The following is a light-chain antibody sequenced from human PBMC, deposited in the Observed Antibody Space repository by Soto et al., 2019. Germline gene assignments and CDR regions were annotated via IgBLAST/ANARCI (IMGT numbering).Light chain of an antibody. V-gene: IGLV2-14*01. Sequence: QSVLTQPASVSGSPGQSITISCTGTSSDVGGYNYVSWYQQNPGKAPKLMIYEVSNRPSGVSNRFSGSKSGNTASLTISGLQAEDEADYYCSSYASSSTGVFGTGTKVTVL. CDR2: EVS. J-gene: IGLJ1*01. CDR1: SSDVGGYNY. CDR3: SSYASSSTGV.